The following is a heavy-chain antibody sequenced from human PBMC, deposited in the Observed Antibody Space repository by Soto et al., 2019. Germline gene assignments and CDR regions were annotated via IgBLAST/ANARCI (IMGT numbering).Heavy chain of an antibody. Sequence: QLQLLESGPGLVKASETLSLTCNVSGGSISTSRSYWAWIRQPPGKGLEWLANIFYNGSTYYNPSLASRVTVSVDTSKNEFSLKLRSVTAADTAVYYCARQPTTGDTDLWFDPWGQGTLVTVSS. CDR1: GGSISTSRSY. V-gene: IGHV4-39*01. CDR3: ARQPTTGDTDLWFDP. D-gene: IGHD2-21*01. CDR2: IFYNGST. J-gene: IGHJ5*02.